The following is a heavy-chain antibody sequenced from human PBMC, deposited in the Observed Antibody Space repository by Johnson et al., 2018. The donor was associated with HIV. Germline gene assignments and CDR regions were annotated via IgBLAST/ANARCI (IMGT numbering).Heavy chain of an antibody. V-gene: IGHV3-11*04. CDR2: ISSSGSTI. CDR3: ARDLTGSYAFDI. J-gene: IGHJ3*02. CDR1: GFTFSDYY. Sequence: VQLVESGGGLVKPGGSLRLSCAASGFTFSDYYMSWIRQAPGKGLEWVSYISSSGSTIYYADSVKGRFTISRDSSKNTLYLEMNGLRAEDTAVYYCARDLTGSYAFDIWGHGTMVTVSS. D-gene: IGHD1-26*01.